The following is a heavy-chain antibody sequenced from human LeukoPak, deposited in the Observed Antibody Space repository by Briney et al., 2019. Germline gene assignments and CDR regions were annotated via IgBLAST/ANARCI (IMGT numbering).Heavy chain of an antibody. CDR3: ARDRAWNYFDY. CDR1: GFAFSRHG. Sequence: GGSLRLSCAPSGFAFSRHGMHWVRQAPGKGLEWVAIISNDGSRRYYAHSVEGRFTISRDNSKNTLYLQMDSLRAEDTAVYYCARDRAWNYFDYWGQGTLVTVSS. V-gene: IGHV3-30*03. J-gene: IGHJ4*02. CDR2: ISNDGSRR. D-gene: IGHD3-3*01.